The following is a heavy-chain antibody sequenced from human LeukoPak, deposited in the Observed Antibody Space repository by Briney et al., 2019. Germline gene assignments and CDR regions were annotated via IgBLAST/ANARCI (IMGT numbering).Heavy chain of an antibody. V-gene: IGHV3-49*03. CDR1: GFTFGDYA. CDR3: TREGVLGTFPS. J-gene: IGHJ4*02. D-gene: IGHD3-10*01. CDR2: IRSKAYGGTT. Sequence: QPGGSLRLSCTASGFTFGDYAMSWFRQAPGKGLEWVGFIRSKAYGGTTEYAASVKGRFTISRDDSKSIAYLQMNSLKTEDTAVYYCTREGVLGTFPSWGQGTLVTVSS.